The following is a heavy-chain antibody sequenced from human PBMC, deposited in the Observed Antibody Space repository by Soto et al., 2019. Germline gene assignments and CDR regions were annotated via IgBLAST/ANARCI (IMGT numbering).Heavy chain of an antibody. J-gene: IGHJ4*01. V-gene: IGHV3-23*01. D-gene: IGHD1-26*01. Sequence: PGGSLRLSCAASGFIASQYAMSWVRQAPGKGLEWVSGFSGSGGATFYGDSVKGRFTSSRDSSKNTIYLQMDRLRADDTAVYYGAKAVGDYWGRGTLVNVSS. CDR3: AKAVGDY. CDR1: GFIASQYA. CDR2: FSGSGGAT.